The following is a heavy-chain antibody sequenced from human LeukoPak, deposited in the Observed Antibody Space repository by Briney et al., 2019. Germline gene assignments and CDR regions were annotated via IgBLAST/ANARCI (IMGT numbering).Heavy chain of an antibody. CDR1: GFTFSSYA. CDR3: ARDVRERYCSSTSCYYYYGMDV. J-gene: IGHJ6*02. D-gene: IGHD2-2*01. V-gene: IGHV3-23*01. Sequence: GGSLRLSCAASGFTFSSYAMSWVRQAPGKGLEWVSAISGSGGGTYYADSVKGRFTISRNNSKNTLYLQMNSLRAEDTAVYYCARDVRERYCSSTSCYYYYGMDVWGQGTTVTVSS. CDR2: ISGSGGGT.